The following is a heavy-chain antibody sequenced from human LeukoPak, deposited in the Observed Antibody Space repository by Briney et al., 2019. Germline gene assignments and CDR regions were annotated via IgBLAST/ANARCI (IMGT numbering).Heavy chain of an antibody. CDR1: GFTFSSYW. CDR3: ARRGYCATTTCYRLFDY. D-gene: IGHD2-2*01. Sequence: GGSLRLSCAASGFTFSSYWMHWVRQAPGKGLVWVSRIDGDGSGTSYADSVKGRFTISRDNAKSTLYLQMNSLRVEDTGVYYCARRGYCATTTCYRLFDYWGQGTLVTVSS. J-gene: IGHJ4*02. CDR2: IDGDGSGT. V-gene: IGHV3-74*01.